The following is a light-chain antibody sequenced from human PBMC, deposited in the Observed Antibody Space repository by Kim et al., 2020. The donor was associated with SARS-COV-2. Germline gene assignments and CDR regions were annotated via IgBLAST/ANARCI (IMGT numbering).Light chain of an antibody. CDR2: QDS. J-gene: IGLJ3*02. Sequence: SYELTQPPSVSVSPGQTASITCSGAKLGDKYACWYQQKPGQSPVLVIYQDSKRPSGIPERFSGSNSGNTATLTISGTQAMDEADYYCQAWDSSTLWVFGGGTQLTVL. V-gene: IGLV3-1*01. CDR3: QAWDSSTLWV. CDR1: KLGDKY.